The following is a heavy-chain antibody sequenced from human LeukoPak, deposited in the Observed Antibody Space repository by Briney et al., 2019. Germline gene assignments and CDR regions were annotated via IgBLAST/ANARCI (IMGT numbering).Heavy chain of an antibody. D-gene: IGHD4-17*01. CDR2: IKQDGSEG. Sequence: PGGSLRLSCAASGFIFSSYWMSWVRQAPGKGLEWVANIKQDGSEGYYVDSVKGRFTISRDNAKNSLHLQMNSLRDEDTAVYYCARGHYGDYDWGQGTRVTVSS. CDR3: ARGHYGDYD. V-gene: IGHV3-7*01. CDR1: GFIFSSYW. J-gene: IGHJ4*02.